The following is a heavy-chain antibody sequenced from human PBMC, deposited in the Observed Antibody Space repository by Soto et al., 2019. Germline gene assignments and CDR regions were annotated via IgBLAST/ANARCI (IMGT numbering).Heavy chain of an antibody. CDR3: ARSAYGSGGRWFDP. D-gene: IGHD3-10*01. J-gene: IGHJ5*02. CDR1: GGSLTNYY. CDR2: IYYSGNS. Sequence: KTSETLSLTCTVSGGSLTNYYWGWIRQPPGRGLEWIGYIYYSGNSNYNPSLKSRVTISGDTSKNQFSLRLSSVTAADTAVYYCARSAYGSGGRWFDPWGQGTLVTVSS. V-gene: IGHV4-59*01.